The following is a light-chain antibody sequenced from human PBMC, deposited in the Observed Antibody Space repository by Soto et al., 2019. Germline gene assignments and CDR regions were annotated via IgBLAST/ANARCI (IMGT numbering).Light chain of an antibody. CDR2: GAS. V-gene: IGKV3-20*01. CDR3: QQYGSSPET. CDR1: QSVSSSY. Sequence: EIVLTQSPGTLSLSPGERATLSCRASQSVSSSYLAWYQQKPGQAPRLLIYGASSRAAGIPDRFSGSGSGTDFTLTISRLEPEDLAVYYCQQYGSSPETFGQGTKADIK. J-gene: IGKJ1*01.